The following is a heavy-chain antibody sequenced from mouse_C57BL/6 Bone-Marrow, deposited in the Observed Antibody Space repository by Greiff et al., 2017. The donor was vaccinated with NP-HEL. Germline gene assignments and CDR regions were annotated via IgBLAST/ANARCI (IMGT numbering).Heavy chain of an antibody. D-gene: IGHD2-3*01. J-gene: IGHJ2*01. Sequence: VQLQQPGAELVKPGASVKMSCKASGYTFTSYWITWVKQRPGQGLEWIGDIYPGSGSTNYNEKFKSKATLTVDTSSSTAYMQLSSLTSEDSAVYYCAFRLLRFYYFDCWGQGTTLTVSS. CDR1: GYTFTSYW. CDR2: IYPGSGST. V-gene: IGHV1-55*01. CDR3: AFRLLRFYYFDC.